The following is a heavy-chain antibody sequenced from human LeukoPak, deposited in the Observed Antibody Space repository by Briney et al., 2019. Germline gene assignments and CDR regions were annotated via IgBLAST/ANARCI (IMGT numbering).Heavy chain of an antibody. CDR1: GYSFTSHY. Sequence: GTSVKVSCKASGYSFTSHYMHWVRQAPGQGLEWMGWINTKTGATNYAQRFQGRVTMTRDTSISTACTELSRLRSDEPAQYYWSRDQAYISGWYMFLYDYWGQGTLVTVSS. CDR3: SRDQAYISGWYMFLYDY. CDR2: INTKTGAT. J-gene: IGHJ4*02. D-gene: IGHD6-19*01. V-gene: IGHV1-2*02.